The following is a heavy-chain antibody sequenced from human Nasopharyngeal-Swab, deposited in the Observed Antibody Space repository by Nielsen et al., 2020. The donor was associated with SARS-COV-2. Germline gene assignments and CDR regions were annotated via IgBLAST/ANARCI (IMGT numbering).Heavy chain of an antibody. Sequence: GESLKISCAASGFTFSSYAMSWVRQAPGKGLEWVSAISGSGGSTYYADSVKGRFTISRDNSKNKLYLQMNSLRAEDTAVYYCAKDPTHHTAMGPDYWGQGTLVTVSS. CDR1: GFTFSSYA. D-gene: IGHD5-18*01. V-gene: IGHV3-23*01. CDR2: ISGSGGST. CDR3: AKDPTHHTAMGPDY. J-gene: IGHJ4*02.